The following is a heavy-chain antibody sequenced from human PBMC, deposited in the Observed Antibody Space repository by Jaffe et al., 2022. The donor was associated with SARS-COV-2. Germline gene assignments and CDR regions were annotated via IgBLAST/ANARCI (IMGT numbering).Heavy chain of an antibody. CDR2: MSGSGDYS. D-gene: IGHD5-18*01. CDR3: AKDFTGGGNYGYGNFQL. CDR1: GFTFSTYA. J-gene: IGHJ1*01. Sequence: EVQLVESGGDLVQPGGSLRLSCAASGFTFSTYAMNWVRQTPGKGLEWVSAMSGSGDYSNYADSVRGRFTISRDNSVNTLYLQMNNLRAEDTAVYFCAKDFTGGGNYGYGNFQLWGQGTLVTVSS. V-gene: IGHV3-23*04.